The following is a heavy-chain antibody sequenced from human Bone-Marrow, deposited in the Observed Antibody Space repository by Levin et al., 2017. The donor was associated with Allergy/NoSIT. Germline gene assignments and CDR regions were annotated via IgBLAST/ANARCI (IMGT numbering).Heavy chain of an antibody. J-gene: IGHJ4*02. Sequence: GGSLRLSCAASGFMFSDYVMNWVRQAPGKGLEWVAVIGGSDGTTYSADSVKGRFTISRDNFKNTLYLQMNSLRAEDTAVYYCARTPGALVVTPYFDSWGQGTLVSVSS. CDR3: ARTPGALVVTPYFDS. V-gene: IGHV3-23*01. D-gene: IGHD2-15*01. CDR2: IGGSDGTT. CDR1: GFMFSDYV.